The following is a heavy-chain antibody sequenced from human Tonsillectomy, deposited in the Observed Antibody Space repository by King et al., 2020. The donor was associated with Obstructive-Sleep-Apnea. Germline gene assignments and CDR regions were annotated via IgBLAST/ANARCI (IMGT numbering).Heavy chain of an antibody. V-gene: IGHV4-39*07. D-gene: IGHD3-9*01. CDR3: ASGDYDILTGSLYYYGMDV. Sequence: QLQESGPGLVKPSETLSLTCTVSGCSISSSSYYWGWIRQPPGKGLEWIGSIYYSGSTYYNPSLKSRVTISVATSKNHFSLKLSSVTAADTAVYYCASGDYDILTGSLYYYGMDVWGQGTTVTVSS. CDR2: IYYSGST. J-gene: IGHJ6*02. CDR1: GCSISSSSYY.